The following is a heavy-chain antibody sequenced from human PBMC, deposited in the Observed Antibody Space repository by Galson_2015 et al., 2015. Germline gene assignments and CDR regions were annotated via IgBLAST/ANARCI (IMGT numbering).Heavy chain of an antibody. J-gene: IGHJ4*02. CDR3: ARGAYDFWSGYPGY. V-gene: IGHV3-21*01. D-gene: IGHD3-3*01. Sequence: LRLSCAASGFTFSSYSMNWVRQAPGKGLEWVSSISSSSSYIYYADSVKGRFTISRDNAKNSLYLQMNSLRAEDTAVYYCARGAYDFWSGYPGYWGQGTLVTVSS. CDR1: GFTFSSYS. CDR2: ISSSSSYI.